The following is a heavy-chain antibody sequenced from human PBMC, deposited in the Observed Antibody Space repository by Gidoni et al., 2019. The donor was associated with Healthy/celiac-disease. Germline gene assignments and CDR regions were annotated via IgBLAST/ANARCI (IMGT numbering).Heavy chain of an antibody. CDR3: AGERGRTVNR. J-gene: IGHJ5*02. CDR1: GGSFSGYY. CDR2: INHSGST. Sequence: QVQLQQWGAGLLKPSETLSLTCAVYGGSFSGYYWSWIRQPPGKGLEWIGEINHSGSTNYNPSLKRRGTISVDTSKNQFSLKLSAVTAADTAVYYCAGERGRTVNRWGQGTLVTVSS. V-gene: IGHV4-34*01. D-gene: IGHD3-16*01.